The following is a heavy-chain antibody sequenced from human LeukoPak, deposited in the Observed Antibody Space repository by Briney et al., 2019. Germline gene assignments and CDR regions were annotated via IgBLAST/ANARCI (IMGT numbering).Heavy chain of an antibody. V-gene: IGHV3-7*01. CDR3: ATYSILNAREFRY. CDR1: GFTFSNSW. CDR2: VQHIGGET. J-gene: IGHJ1*01. D-gene: IGHD4-11*01. Sequence: GGSLRLSCAGSGFTFSNSWMGWVRQAPGKGLEWVANVQHIGGETYYVDSVKGRLTISRDNAKNSVYLQMNSLGADDTAVYYGATYSILNAREFRYWGQGTLVTVTS.